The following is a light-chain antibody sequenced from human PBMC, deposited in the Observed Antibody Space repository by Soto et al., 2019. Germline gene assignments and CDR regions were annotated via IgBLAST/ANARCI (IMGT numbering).Light chain of an antibody. Sequence: EIVLTQSPGTLSLSPGERATLSCRASQSVSSSYLAWYQQKPGQAPRLLIYGASTRATGIPDRFSGSGSGTDFSLTISRLEPEDVAVYYCQQRGKWPSTFGPGTKVEMK. CDR1: QSVSSSY. CDR2: GAS. CDR3: QQRGKWPST. J-gene: IGKJ2*02. V-gene: IGKV3D-20*02.